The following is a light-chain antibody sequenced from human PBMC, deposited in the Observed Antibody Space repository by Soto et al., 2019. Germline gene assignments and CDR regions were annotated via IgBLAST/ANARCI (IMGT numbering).Light chain of an antibody. J-gene: IGKJ1*01. V-gene: IGKV4-1*01. CDR3: QQYYTPPWT. Sequence: DIVMTQSPDSLTVSLGERATVNCKSSQSVLYSSKDKNYLAWYQQKPGQPPRLLIYWATSRDSGVPDRFGGSRSGTDFSLTISSLQADDVAVYYCQQYYTPPWTFGQGTKVEIK. CDR2: WAT. CDR1: QSVLYSSKDKNY.